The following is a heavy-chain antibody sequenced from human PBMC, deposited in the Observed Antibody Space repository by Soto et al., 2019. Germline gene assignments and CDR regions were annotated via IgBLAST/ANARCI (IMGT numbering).Heavy chain of an antibody. Sequence: ASVKVSCKASGYTFISYYMHWVRQAPGQGLEWMGTINPRGGDTRYAQRFQGRVTMTRDTSTTTIYMEVSSLRSDDTAVYYCERGSPSSTTLGWFDPWGQGTLVTVSS. V-gene: IGHV1-46*01. CDR1: GYTFISYY. CDR3: ERGSPSSTTLGWFDP. D-gene: IGHD2-2*01. CDR2: INPRGGDT. J-gene: IGHJ5*02.